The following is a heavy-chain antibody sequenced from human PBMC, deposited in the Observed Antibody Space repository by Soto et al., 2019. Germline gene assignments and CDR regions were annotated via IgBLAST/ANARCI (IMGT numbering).Heavy chain of an antibody. V-gene: IGHV1-3*01. Sequence: GGLVKVSCKASGYTFTSYAMHWVRQAPGQRLEWMGWINAGNGNTKYSQKFQGRVTITRDTSASTAYMELSSLRSEDTAVYYCARGYGRYSSSRRYYYYYGMDVWGQGTTVTVSS. D-gene: IGHD6-6*01. J-gene: IGHJ6*02. CDR1: GYTFTSYA. CDR3: ARGYGRYSSSRRYYYYYGMDV. CDR2: INAGNGNT.